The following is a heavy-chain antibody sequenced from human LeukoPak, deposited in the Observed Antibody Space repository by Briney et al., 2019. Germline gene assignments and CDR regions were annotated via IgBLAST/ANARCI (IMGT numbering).Heavy chain of an antibody. J-gene: IGHJ6*02. CDR3: AREIIFKVGATTLSFYYYGMDV. Sequence: GGSLRLSCAASGFTFSSYAMHWVRQAPGKGLEWVAVISYDGSNKYYADSVKGRFTISRDNSKNTLYRQMNSLRAEDTAVYYCAREIIFKVGATTLSFYYYGMDVWGQGTTVTVSS. V-gene: IGHV3-30-3*01. D-gene: IGHD1-26*01. CDR2: ISYDGSNK. CDR1: GFTFSSYA.